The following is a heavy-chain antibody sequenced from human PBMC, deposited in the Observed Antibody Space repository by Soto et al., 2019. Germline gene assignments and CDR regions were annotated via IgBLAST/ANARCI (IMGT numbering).Heavy chain of an antibody. Sequence: ASVKVSCKVSGYTLTELSMHWVRQAPGKGLERMGGFDPEDGETIYAQKFQGRVTMTEDTSTDTAYMELSSLRSEDTAVYYCATDRHSYGFFDYWGQGTLVTVSS. V-gene: IGHV1-24*01. CDR1: GYTLTELS. CDR2: FDPEDGET. D-gene: IGHD5-18*01. CDR3: ATDRHSYGFFDY. J-gene: IGHJ4*02.